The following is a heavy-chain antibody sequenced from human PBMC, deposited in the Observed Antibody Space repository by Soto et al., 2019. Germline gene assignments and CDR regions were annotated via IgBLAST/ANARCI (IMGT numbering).Heavy chain of an antibody. D-gene: IGHD3-10*01. CDR2: INSDGSST. V-gene: IGHV3-74*01. Sequence: GGSLRLSCAASGFTFSSYWMHWVRQAPGKGLVWVSRINSDGSSTSYADSVKGRFTISGDNAKNTLYLQMNSLRAEDTAVYYCARGMVVTMVRGGYAFDIWGQGTMVTVSS. CDR1: GFTFSSYW. J-gene: IGHJ3*02. CDR3: ARGMVVTMVRGGYAFDI.